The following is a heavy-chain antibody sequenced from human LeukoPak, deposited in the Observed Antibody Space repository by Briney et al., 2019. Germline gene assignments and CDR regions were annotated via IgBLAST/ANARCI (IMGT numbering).Heavy chain of an antibody. V-gene: IGHV3-23*01. CDR1: GFTFSNAW. Sequence: GGSLRLSCAASGFTFSNAWMSWVRQAPGKGLEWVSTISGSGGSTYYADSVKGRFTISRDNSKNTLYLQMNSLRAEDTAVYYCAKESRIRTSGSYYSLFDYWGQGVLVTVSS. CDR3: AKESRIRTSGSYYSLFDY. J-gene: IGHJ4*02. D-gene: IGHD3-10*01. CDR2: ISGSGGST.